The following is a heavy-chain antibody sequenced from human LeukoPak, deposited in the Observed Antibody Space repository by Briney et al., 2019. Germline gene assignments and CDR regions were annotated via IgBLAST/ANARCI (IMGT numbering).Heavy chain of an antibody. D-gene: IGHD3-10*01. J-gene: IGHJ4*02. CDR1: GFTPSAFG. CDR3: AKDQAGTWGLDY. V-gene: IGHV3-30*02. CDR2: LRPNGSN. Sequence: GGSLRLSCAATGFTPSAFGMHWVRQAPGKGLEWVAFLRPNGSNNYVDSVKGRFAISRDNSKNTLYLQMNGLRTEDTAFYYCAKDQAGTWGLDYWGQGTLVTVSS.